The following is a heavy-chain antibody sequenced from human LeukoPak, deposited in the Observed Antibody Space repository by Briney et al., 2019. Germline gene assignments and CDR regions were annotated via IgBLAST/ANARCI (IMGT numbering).Heavy chain of an antibody. CDR3: ARAHGITMVRGVTFFDY. CDR2: ISGSGGST. D-gene: IGHD3-10*01. V-gene: IGHV3-23*01. Sequence: GGSLRLSSAASGFTFSSYAMSWVRQAPGKGLEWVSAISGSGGSTYYADSVKGRFTISRDNSKNTLYLQMNSLRAEDTAVYYCARAHGITMVRGVTFFDYWGQGTLVTVSS. CDR1: GFTFSSYA. J-gene: IGHJ4*02.